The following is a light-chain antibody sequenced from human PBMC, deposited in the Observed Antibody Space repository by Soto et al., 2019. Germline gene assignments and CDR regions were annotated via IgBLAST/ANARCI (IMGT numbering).Light chain of an antibody. CDR2: DAS. CDR3: PQRSNWPPV. CDR1: QSVSSY. V-gene: IGKV3-11*01. J-gene: IGKJ5*01. Sequence: EIVLTPSPATLSLPPGERTTLSCRASQSVSSYLAWYQQKPGQAPRLLIYDASNSATGIPARFSGSGSGTDFTLTISSLEPEDFAVYYCPQRSNWPPVIGQVTRLVIK.